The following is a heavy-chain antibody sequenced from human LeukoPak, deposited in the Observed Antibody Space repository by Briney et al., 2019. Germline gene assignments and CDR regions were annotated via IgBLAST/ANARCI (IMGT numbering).Heavy chain of an antibody. J-gene: IGHJ3*02. CDR3: ARQYRNTAGAFDI. CDR2: IYPDDSDT. CDR1: GCSFSSYW. Sequence: GESLQISCKGSGCSFSSYWIGWVRQTPGKGLEWMGIIYPDDSDTKYSPSFQGQVTISADKSITTAYLQWSSLKASDTAMYYCARQYRNTAGAFDIWGQGTMVTVSS. V-gene: IGHV5-51*01. D-gene: IGHD5-18*01.